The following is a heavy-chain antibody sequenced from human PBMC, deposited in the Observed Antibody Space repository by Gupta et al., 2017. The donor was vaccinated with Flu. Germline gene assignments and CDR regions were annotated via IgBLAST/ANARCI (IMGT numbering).Heavy chain of an antibody. CDR1: GFTFSSYA. CDR2: ISSNGGST. D-gene: IGHD1-20*01. CDR3: ARDGNWNERWDY. V-gene: IGHV3-64*01. J-gene: IGHJ4*02. Sequence: EVQLVESGGGLVQPGGSLRLSCAASGFTFSSYAMHWVRQAPGKGLEYVSAISSNGGSTYYANSVKGRFTISRDNSKNTLYLQMGSLRAEDMAVYYCARDGNWNERWDYWGQGTLVTVSS.